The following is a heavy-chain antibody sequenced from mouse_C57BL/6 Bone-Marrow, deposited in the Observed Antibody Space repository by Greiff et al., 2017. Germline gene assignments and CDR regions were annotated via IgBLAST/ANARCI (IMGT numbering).Heavy chain of an antibody. V-gene: IGHV1-53*01. CDR3: ARGRLLREYFDY. D-gene: IGHD2-3*01. CDR1: GYTFTSYW. CDR2: INPSNGGT. J-gene: IGHJ2*01. Sequence: QVQLQQPGPELVKPGASVKLSCKASGYTFTSYWMHWVKQRPGQGLEWIGNINPSNGGTNYNEKFKSKATLTVDKSASTAYMQLSSLTSEDSAVYYCARGRLLREYFDYWGQGTTLTVSS.